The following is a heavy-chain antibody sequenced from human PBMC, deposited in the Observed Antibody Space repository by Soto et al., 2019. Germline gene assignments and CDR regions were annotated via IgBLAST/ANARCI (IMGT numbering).Heavy chain of an antibody. CDR2: IIPILGIA. D-gene: IGHD2-15*01. Sequence: QVQLVQSGAEVKKPGSSVKVSCKASGGTFSSYTISWVRQTPGQGLEWMGRIIPILGIANYAQKFQGRVTITADKSTNTAYMELSSLRSEDTAVYYCARDRCSGGSCILDGMDVWGQGTTVTVSS. V-gene: IGHV1-69*08. J-gene: IGHJ6*02. CDR1: GGTFSSYT. CDR3: ARDRCSGGSCILDGMDV.